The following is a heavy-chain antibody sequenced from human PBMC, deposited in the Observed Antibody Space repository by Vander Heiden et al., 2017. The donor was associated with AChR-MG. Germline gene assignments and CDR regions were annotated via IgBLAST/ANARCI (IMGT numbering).Heavy chain of an antibody. J-gene: IGHJ6*03. CDR3: AKMEHYYYYYYMDV. V-gene: IGHV4-61*01. D-gene: IGHD1-26*01. Sequence: QVQLQESGPGLVKPSETLSLTCTVSGGSVSSGSYYWSWIRQPPGKGLEWIGCIYYSGSTNYNPSLKSRVTISVDTSKNQFSLKLSSVTAADTAVYYCAKMEHYYYYYYMDVWGKGTTVTVSS. CDR1: GGSVSSGSYY. CDR2: IYYSGST.